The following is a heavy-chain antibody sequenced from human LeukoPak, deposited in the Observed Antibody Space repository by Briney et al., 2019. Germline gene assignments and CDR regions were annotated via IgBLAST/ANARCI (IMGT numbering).Heavy chain of an antibody. Sequence: PSETLSLTCTVSGVSISSYYWSWIRKPPGKGLEWIGYIYYSGSTNYNPSLKSRVTISVDTSKNQFSLKLSSVTAADTAVYYCASYSAAAGHYYYYYYMDVWGKGTTVIVSS. CDR2: IYYSGST. D-gene: IGHD6-13*01. J-gene: IGHJ6*03. CDR3: ASYSAAAGHYYYYYYMDV. CDR1: GVSISSYY. V-gene: IGHV4-59*01.